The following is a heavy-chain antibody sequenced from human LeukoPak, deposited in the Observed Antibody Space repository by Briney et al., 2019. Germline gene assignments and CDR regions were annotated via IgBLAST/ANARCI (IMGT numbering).Heavy chain of an antibody. CDR1: GFTFSDYY. CDR2: ISSSGSTI. J-gene: IGHJ6*02. D-gene: IGHD3-10*01. V-gene: IGHV3-11*01. CDR3: ASRGDYYYGMDV. Sequence: GGSLRLSCAASGFTFSDYYMGWICQAPGKGLEWVSYISSSGSTIYYADSVKGRFTISRDNAKNSLYLQMNSLRAEDTAVYYCASRGDYYYGMDVWGQGTTVTVSS.